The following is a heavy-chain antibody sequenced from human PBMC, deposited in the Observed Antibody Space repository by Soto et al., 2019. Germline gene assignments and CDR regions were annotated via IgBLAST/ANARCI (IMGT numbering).Heavy chain of an antibody. Sequence: EVQLVESGGGLVQPGGSLRLSGAASGFTFSNDWMHWVRQAAGKGRVWVSRINMEGSSTNYADSVKGRFTISRDNAKNTLYLQMNSLRVDDTAIYFCARGPRGVYGNDYWGQGALVTVSS. CDR1: GFTFSNDW. V-gene: IGHV3-74*01. D-gene: IGHD2-8*02. CDR3: ARGPRGVYGNDY. CDR2: INMEGSST. J-gene: IGHJ4*02.